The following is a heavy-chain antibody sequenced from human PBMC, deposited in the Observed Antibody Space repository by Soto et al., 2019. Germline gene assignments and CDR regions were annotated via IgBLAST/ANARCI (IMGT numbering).Heavy chain of an antibody. CDR2: IYYSGST. D-gene: IGHD3-3*01. Sequence: SETLSLTCTVSGGSVSSGSYYWSWIRQPPGKGLEWIGYIYYSGSTNYNPSLKSRVTISVDTSKNQFSLKLSSVTAADTAVYYCAGGSITIFGVVIYYYYGMDVWGQGTTVTVYS. CDR3: AGGSITIFGVVIYYYYGMDV. CDR1: GGSVSSGSYY. J-gene: IGHJ6*02. V-gene: IGHV4-61*01.